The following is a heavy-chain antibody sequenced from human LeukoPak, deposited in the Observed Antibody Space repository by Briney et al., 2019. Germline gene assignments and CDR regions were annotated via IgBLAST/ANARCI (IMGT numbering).Heavy chain of an antibody. J-gene: IGHJ4*02. D-gene: IGHD3-9*01. CDR2: IRSKAYGGTT. Sequence: PGGSLRLSCTASRFTFGDYAMSWVRQAPGKGLEWVGFIRSKAYGGTTEYAASVKGRFIISRDDSKSIAYLQMNSLKTEDTAVYYCTRERYDILTGYYFYWGQGTLVTVSS. CDR1: RFTFGDYA. CDR3: TRERYDILTGYYFY. V-gene: IGHV3-49*04.